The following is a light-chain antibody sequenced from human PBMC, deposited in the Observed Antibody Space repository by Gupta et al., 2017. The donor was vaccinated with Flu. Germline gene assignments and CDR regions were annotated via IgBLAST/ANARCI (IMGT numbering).Light chain of an antibody. CDR2: KAS. Sequence: LSASVGDRVTITCRASQSISSWLAWYQQKPGKAPNLLIYKASSLESGVPSRFSGSGSGTGFTLTISSLQPDDFATYFCQQYNSYSKTFGQG. J-gene: IGKJ1*01. CDR3: QQYNSYSKT. V-gene: IGKV1-5*03. CDR1: QSISSW.